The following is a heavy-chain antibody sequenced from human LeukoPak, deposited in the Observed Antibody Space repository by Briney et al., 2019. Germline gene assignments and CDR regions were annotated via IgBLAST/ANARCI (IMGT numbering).Heavy chain of an antibody. J-gene: IGHJ4*02. Sequence: PGGALRLSCAASGFTFSSYSMNWVRQAPGKGLEWVSSISSGSSYIYYADSVKGRFTISRDNAKNSLYLQMNSLRAEDTAVYYCAKSTTVVGAANLDYWGQGTLVTVSS. V-gene: IGHV3-21*04. CDR3: AKSTTVVGAANLDY. D-gene: IGHD1-26*01. CDR2: ISSGSSYI. CDR1: GFTFSSYS.